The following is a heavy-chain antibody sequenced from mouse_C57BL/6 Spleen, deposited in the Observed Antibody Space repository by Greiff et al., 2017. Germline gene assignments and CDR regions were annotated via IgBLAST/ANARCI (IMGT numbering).Heavy chain of an antibody. V-gene: IGHV14-4*01. J-gene: IGHJ2*01. CDR1: GFNIKDDY. Sequence: EVQLQQSGAELVRPGASVKLSCTASGFNIKDDYMHWVKQRPEQGLEWIGWIDPENGDTEYASKFQGKATITADTSSNTAYLQLSSLTTEDSAIYYCARSDITTVVVFDYWGQGTTLTVSS. CDR2: IDPENGDT. CDR3: ARSDITTVVVFDY. D-gene: IGHD1-1*01.